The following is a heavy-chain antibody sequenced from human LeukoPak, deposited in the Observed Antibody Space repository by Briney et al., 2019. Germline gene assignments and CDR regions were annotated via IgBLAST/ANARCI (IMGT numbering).Heavy chain of an antibody. Sequence: PSETLSLTCTVSGSPISSAYYWGWIRQPPGKGLEWIGSLYHSGSTYYTPSLKSRVTISVDTSKNQFSLRLSSVTAADTAVYYCARISWESTHYYFDYWGQGTLVTVSS. J-gene: IGHJ4*02. CDR3: ARISWESTHYYFDY. CDR2: LYHSGST. D-gene: IGHD1-26*01. CDR1: GSPISSAYY. V-gene: IGHV4-38-2*02.